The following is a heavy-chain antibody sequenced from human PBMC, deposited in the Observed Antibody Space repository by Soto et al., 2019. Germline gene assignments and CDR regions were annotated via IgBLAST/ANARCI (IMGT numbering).Heavy chain of an antibody. D-gene: IGHD2-15*01. CDR2: ISYDGSNK. CDR1: GFTFNNYA. Sequence: PGGSLRLSCAASGFTFNNYAIHWVRQAPGKGLEWVAVISYDGSNKYYADSVKGRFTIYRDNSKNTVYLQMNSLRAEDTAVYYCTRDPIVAPAYAMDVWGQGTTVTVSS. V-gene: IGHV3-30-3*01. J-gene: IGHJ6*02. CDR3: TRDPIVAPAYAMDV.